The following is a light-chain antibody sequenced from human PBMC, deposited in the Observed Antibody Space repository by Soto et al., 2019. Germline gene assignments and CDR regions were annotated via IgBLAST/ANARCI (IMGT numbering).Light chain of an antibody. V-gene: IGLV2-14*01. CDR1: SSDVGGYEY. CDR2: DVT. J-gene: IGLJ1*01. Sequence: QSVLSQPASVSGSPGQSITISCTGTSSDVGGYEYVSWYQHQPDKAPKLIIYDVTNRPSGVSTRFPGSKSGNTASLTISGIQTEDEADYYCASITRSSTAVFGTGTKVTVL. CDR3: ASITRSSTAV.